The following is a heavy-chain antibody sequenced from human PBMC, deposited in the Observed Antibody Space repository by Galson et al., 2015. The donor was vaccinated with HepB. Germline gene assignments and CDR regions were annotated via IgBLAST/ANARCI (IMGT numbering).Heavy chain of an antibody. J-gene: IGHJ4*02. CDR1: GYSFTSYW. CDR3: ARHNGCSSGGSCLGY. D-gene: IGHD2-15*01. Sequence: QSGAEVKKPGESLKISCKGSGYSFTSYWISWVRQMPGKGLEWMGRIDPSDSYTNYSPSFQGHVTISADKSISTAYLQWSSLKASDTAMYYCARHNGCSSGGSCLGYWGQGTLVTVSS. CDR2: IDPSDSYT. V-gene: IGHV5-10-1*01.